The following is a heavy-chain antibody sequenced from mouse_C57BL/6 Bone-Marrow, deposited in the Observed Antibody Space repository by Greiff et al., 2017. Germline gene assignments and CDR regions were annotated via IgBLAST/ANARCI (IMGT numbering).Heavy chain of an antibody. CDR2: ISYDGSN. CDR1: GYSITSGYY. D-gene: IGHD4-1*01. CDR3: ALGRAWFAY. Sequence: EVQLQESGPGLVKPSQSLSLTCSVTGYSITSGYYWNWIRQFPGNKLEWMGYISYDGSNNYNPSLKNRISITRDTSKNQFFLKLNSVTTEDTATXYCALGRAWFAYWGQGTLVTVSA. J-gene: IGHJ3*01. V-gene: IGHV3-6*01.